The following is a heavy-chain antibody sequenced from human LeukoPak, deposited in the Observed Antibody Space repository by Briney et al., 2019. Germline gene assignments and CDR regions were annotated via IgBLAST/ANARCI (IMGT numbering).Heavy chain of an antibody. CDR3: ARRRGAAYFDY. Sequence: SETLSLTCAVYGGSFSGYYWIWLRQPPGKGLEWIGEINHSGSTNYNPSLKSRVTISVDTSKNQFSLKMSSVTAADTAVYYCARRRGAAYFDYWGQGTLVTVSS. V-gene: IGHV4-34*01. CDR1: GGSFSGYY. CDR2: INHSGST. J-gene: IGHJ4*02. D-gene: IGHD1-26*01.